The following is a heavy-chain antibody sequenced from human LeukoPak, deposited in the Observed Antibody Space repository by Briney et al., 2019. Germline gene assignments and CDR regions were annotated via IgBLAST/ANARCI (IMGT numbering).Heavy chain of an antibody. J-gene: IGHJ4*02. V-gene: IGHV4-39*07. Sequence: PSETLSLTCTVSGGSISSNNYYWGWIRQPPGKGLEWIGNIYYSGSTYYSPSLKSRLTMSVDLSENHVSLKLTSVTAADTAVYYCAREGGFYRPLDYSGQGTLVTVSS. D-gene: IGHD6-25*01. CDR2: IYYSGST. CDR1: GGSISSNNYY. CDR3: AREGGFYRPLDY.